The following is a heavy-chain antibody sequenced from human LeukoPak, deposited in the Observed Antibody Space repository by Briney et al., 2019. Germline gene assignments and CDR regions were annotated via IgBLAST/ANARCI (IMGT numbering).Heavy chain of an antibody. Sequence: ASVKVSCKASGYTFTGYYMHWVRQAPGQGLEWMGWINPSSGGTNYAQKFQGRVTMTRDTSISTAYMELSRLRSDDTAVYYCASISYSSSWPEGDYWGQGTLVTVSS. V-gene: IGHV1-2*02. D-gene: IGHD6-13*01. CDR2: INPSSGGT. CDR3: ASISYSSSWPEGDY. J-gene: IGHJ4*02. CDR1: GYTFTGYY.